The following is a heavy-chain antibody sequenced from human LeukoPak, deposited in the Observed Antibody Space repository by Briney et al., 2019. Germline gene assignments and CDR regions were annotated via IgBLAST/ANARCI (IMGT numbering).Heavy chain of an antibody. CDR1: GGSISSGGYY. V-gene: IGHV4-30-4*08. Sequence: SETLSLTCTVSGGSISSGGYYWSWIRQHPGKGLEWIGYIYYSGTAYYNPSLKSRVTISVDTSNNQFSLRLSSVTAADTAVYYCASSSWGGGTTDYWGQGTLVTVSS. D-gene: IGHD1-1*01. J-gene: IGHJ4*02. CDR2: IYYSGTA. CDR3: ASSSWGGGTTDY.